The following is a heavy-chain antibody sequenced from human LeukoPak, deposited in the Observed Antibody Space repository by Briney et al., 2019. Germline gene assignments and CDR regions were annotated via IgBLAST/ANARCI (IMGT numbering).Heavy chain of an antibody. V-gene: IGHV4-59*08. Sequence: PSETLSLTCTVSGGSISSYYWSWIRQPPGKGLEWIGYIYYSGSTNYNPSLKSRVTISVDTSKNQFSLKLSSVTAADTAVYYCARRSSGWYQNYFDYWGRGTLVTVSS. CDR3: ARRSSGWYQNYFDY. J-gene: IGHJ4*02. CDR2: IYYSGST. CDR1: GGSISSYY. D-gene: IGHD6-19*01.